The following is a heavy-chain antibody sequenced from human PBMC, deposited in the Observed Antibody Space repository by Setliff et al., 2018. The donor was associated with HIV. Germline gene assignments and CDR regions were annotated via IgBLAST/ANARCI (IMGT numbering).Heavy chain of an antibody. Sequence: SETLSLTCAVYGGSFSAYHWSWIRQTPGKGLEWLGEINHSGSTAYNLALESRVSMSIDTSKNQFSLKLSSVTAADTAVYYCASYGGYSQPYWGQGTLVTVSS. CDR2: INHSGST. J-gene: IGHJ4*02. V-gene: IGHV4-34*01. CDR3: ASYGGYSQPY. D-gene: IGHD3-22*01. CDR1: GGSFSAYH.